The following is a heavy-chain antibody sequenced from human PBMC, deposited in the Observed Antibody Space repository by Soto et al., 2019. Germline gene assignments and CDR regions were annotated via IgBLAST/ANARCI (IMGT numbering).Heavy chain of an antibody. CDR3: ARDFPTGYPMDV. D-gene: IGHD3-9*01. V-gene: IGHV4-30-4*01. CDR2: IYSSGST. J-gene: IGHJ6*02. Sequence: QVQLQESGPGLVKPSQTLSLTCNVSGASVSDPAFYWSWIRQSPERGLGGIGYIYSSGSTHYSPSLKSRVSISIDTSKNQFSLRLSSVTVADTAVYYCARDFPTGYPMDVWGQGTAVTVSS. CDR1: GASVSDPAFY.